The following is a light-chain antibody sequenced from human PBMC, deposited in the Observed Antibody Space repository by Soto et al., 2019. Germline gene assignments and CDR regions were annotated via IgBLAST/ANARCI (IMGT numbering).Light chain of an antibody. CDR3: QQYGSSPIT. V-gene: IGKV3-20*01. CDR1: QSVSSSY. J-gene: IGKJ5*01. Sequence: EIGLTQSPSTLSLSQGERATLSLRSRQSVSSSYLAWYHQKPGQVPRLLIYGTSSRATGIPDRFSGSGSGTDFTLTISRLEPEDFAVYYSQQYGSSPITFGQGTRLEIK. CDR2: GTS.